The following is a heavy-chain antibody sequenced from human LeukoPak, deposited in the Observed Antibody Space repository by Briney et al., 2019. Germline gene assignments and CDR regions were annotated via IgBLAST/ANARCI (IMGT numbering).Heavy chain of an antibody. CDR1: GFTFSSYD. J-gene: IGHJ4*02. V-gene: IGHV3-23*01. CDR2: ISGSGGRI. CDR3: AKGGSG. D-gene: IGHD6-19*01. Sequence: GGSLRLSCAASGFTFSSYDMSGVRQAPGKGLEWVSAISGSGGRIYYAESVKGRFTISRDNSNDTLYLQMNSLRAEDTAVYYCAKGGSGWGQGTLVTVSS.